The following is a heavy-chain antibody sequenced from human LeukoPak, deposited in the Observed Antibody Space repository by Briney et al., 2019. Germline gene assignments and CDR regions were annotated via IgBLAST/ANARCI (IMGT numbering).Heavy chain of an antibody. Sequence: DSVKGRFTISRDNSKNTLYLQMSSLRAEDTAVYSCAKGYYYYMDVWGKGTTVTVSS. CDR3: AKGYYYYMDV. V-gene: IGHV3-30*02. J-gene: IGHJ6*03.